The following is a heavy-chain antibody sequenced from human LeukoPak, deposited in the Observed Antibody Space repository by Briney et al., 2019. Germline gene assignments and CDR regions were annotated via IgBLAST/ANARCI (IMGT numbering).Heavy chain of an antibody. Sequence: GGSLRLSCAASGFTVSSNYMSWVRQAPGKGLEWVSVIYSDGSTHYADSVKGRFTISRDNSKNTLYLQMNSLRAEDTAVYYSARGMAGYFDYWGQGALVTVSS. CDR2: IYSDGST. V-gene: IGHV3-66*01. D-gene: IGHD5-24*01. CDR1: GFTVSSNY. CDR3: ARGMAGYFDY. J-gene: IGHJ4*02.